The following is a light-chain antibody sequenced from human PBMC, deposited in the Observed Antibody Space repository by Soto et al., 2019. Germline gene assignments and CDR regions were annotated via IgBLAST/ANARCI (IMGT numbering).Light chain of an antibody. V-gene: IGKV3-20*01. CDR1: QSVNNNY. J-gene: IGKJ1*01. CDR3: QQYGSSYRT. CDR2: VAS. Sequence: EIVLTQSPGTLSLSPGERATLSCRASQSVNNNYLACYQLKPGQAPRLLIYVASSRATGIPDRFSGSGSGTDFTLSISRLEPEDSAVYYCQQYGSSYRTFGQGTKVDI.